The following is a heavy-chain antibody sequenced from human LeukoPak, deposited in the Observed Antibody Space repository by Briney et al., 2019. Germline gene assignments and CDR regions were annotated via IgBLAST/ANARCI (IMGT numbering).Heavy chain of an antibody. D-gene: IGHD3-22*01. CDR1: RFTFSSYT. CDR3: AREAYRAYDSSGYSYFDY. Sequence: GGSLRLSCAASRFTFSSYTMNWVRQAPGKGLEWVSSISSSSSYIYYADSVKGRFTISRDNAKNSLYLQMNSLRAEDTAVYYCAREAYRAYDSSGYSYFDYWGQGTLVTVSS. J-gene: IGHJ4*02. V-gene: IGHV3-21*01. CDR2: ISSSSSYI.